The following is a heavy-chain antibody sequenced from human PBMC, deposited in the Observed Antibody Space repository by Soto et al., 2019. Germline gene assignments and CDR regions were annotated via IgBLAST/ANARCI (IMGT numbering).Heavy chain of an antibody. Sequence: SGPTLVNPTQTLTLTCTLSGFSLSTSGVSVGWIRQPPGKALEWLALIYWDNDKYYSPSLKSRLIITKDTSKNHVVLTMINMDPVDTAVYYCARSIVVVTALDYWGQGTLVTVSS. D-gene: IGHD2-21*02. CDR2: IYWDNDK. J-gene: IGHJ4*02. V-gene: IGHV2-5*02. CDR1: GFSLSTSGVS. CDR3: ARSIVVVTALDY.